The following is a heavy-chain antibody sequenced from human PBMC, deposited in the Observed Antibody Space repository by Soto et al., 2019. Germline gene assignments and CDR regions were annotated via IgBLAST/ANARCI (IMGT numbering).Heavy chain of an antibody. D-gene: IGHD3-3*01. CDR3: AHAMTIFGVVPPGDWFDP. CDR1: GFSLSTSGVG. Sequence: TGPTLVNPPQTLTLTCTFTGFSLSTSGVGVGWIRQPPGKALEWLALIYWKDDKRYSPSLKSRRTITKDTSKNQVVLTMTNMDPVDTATYYCAHAMTIFGVVPPGDWFDPWGQGTLVTVSS. V-gene: IGHV2-5*01. CDR2: IYWKDDK. J-gene: IGHJ5*02.